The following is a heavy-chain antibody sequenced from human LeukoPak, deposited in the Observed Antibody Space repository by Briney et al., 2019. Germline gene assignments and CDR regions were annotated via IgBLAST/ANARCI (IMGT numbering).Heavy chain of an antibody. J-gene: IGHJ6*04. CDR1: GGSISSGDYY. Sequence: PSETLSLTCTVSGGSISSGDYYWSRIRQPPGKGLEWIGYIYYSGSTYYNPSLKSRVSISVDTSKNQFSLKLSSVTAADTAVYYCARETQQLSLDVWGKGTTVTVSS. CDR3: ARETQQLSLDV. V-gene: IGHV4-30-4*08. CDR2: IYYSGST. D-gene: IGHD6-13*01.